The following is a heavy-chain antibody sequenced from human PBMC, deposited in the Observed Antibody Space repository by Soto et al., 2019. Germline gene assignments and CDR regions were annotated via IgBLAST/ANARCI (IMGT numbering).Heavy chain of an antibody. CDR1: GSSISSSSYY. V-gene: IGHV4-39*01. Sequence: SETLSLTGTVSGSSISSSSYYLGWIRQPPRKGLEWIGSIYYSGSTYYNPSLKSRVTISVDTSKNQFSLKLSSVTAADTAVYYCASHKRKWEPTGDYWGQGTLVTVSS. D-gene: IGHD1-26*01. CDR2: IYYSGST. CDR3: ASHKRKWEPTGDY. J-gene: IGHJ4*02.